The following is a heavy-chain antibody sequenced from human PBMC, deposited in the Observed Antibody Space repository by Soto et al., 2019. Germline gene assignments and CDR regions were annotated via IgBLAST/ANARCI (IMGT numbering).Heavy chain of an antibody. J-gene: IGHJ5*02. V-gene: IGHV4-59*01. CDR1: GGSISSYY. CDR2: IYYSGST. Sequence: WETLSLTCTVSGGSISSYYWSWIRQPPGKGLEWIGYIYYSGSTNYNPSLESRVTISVDTSKNQFSLKLSSVTAADTAVYYCARDRWFDPWGQGTLVTVSS. CDR3: ARDRWFDP.